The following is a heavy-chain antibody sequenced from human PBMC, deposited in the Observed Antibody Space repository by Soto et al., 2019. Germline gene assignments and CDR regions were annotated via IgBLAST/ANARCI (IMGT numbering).Heavy chain of an antibody. CDR3: AHRRAPTYYDFRSGYFDY. CDR2: IYWDDDK. J-gene: IGHJ4*02. CDR1: GFSLSTSGVG. V-gene: IGHV2-5*02. D-gene: IGHD3-3*01. Sequence: QITLKESGPTLVKPTQTLTLTCTFSGFSLSTSGVGVGWIRQPPGKALEWLALIYWDDDKRYSPSLKSRLTITKDTSKNQVVLTMTNMDPVDTATYYCAHRRAPTYYDFRSGYFDYWGQGTLVTVSS.